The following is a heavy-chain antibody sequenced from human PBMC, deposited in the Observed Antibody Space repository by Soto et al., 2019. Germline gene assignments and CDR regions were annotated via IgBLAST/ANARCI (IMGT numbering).Heavy chain of an antibody. V-gene: IGHV3-33*01. J-gene: IGHJ6*02. D-gene: IGHD6-13*01. CDR1: GFTFSSYG. CDR3: ARSNFGSWTAAATDDGMDV. CDR2: IWYDGSNK. Sequence: QVQLVESGGGVVQPGRSLRLSCAVSGFTFSSYGMHWVRQAPGKGLEWVAVIWYDGSNKYYTDSVKGRFTISRDDSKNTLSLQMNNLRDEETAVYYCARSNFGSWTAAATDDGMDVWGQGTTVTVSS.